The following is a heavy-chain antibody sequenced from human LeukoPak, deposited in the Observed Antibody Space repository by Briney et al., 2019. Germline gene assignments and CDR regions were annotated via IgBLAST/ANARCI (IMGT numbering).Heavy chain of an antibody. Sequence: PGGSLRLSCAASGFTFSSYGMSWVRQAPGKGLEWVSAISGSGGSTYYADSVKGRFTISRDNSKNTLYLQMNSLRAEDTAVYYCAKDRDDYVWGRIDYWGQGTLVTVSS. CDR3: AKDRDDYVWGRIDY. D-gene: IGHD3-16*01. J-gene: IGHJ4*02. V-gene: IGHV3-23*01. CDR2: ISGSGGST. CDR1: GFTFSSYG.